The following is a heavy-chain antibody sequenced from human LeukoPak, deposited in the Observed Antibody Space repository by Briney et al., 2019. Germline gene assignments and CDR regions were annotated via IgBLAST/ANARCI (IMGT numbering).Heavy chain of an antibody. Sequence: GGSLRLSCAASGFTFSSYWMSWVRQAPGKGLEWVANIKQDGSEKYYVDSVEGRFTISRDNAKNSLYLQMNSLRAEDTAVYYCARRALQAYYYYMDVWGKGTTVTVSS. CDR3: ARRALQAYYYYMDV. V-gene: IGHV3-7*01. D-gene: IGHD5-24*01. CDR1: GFTFSSYW. J-gene: IGHJ6*03. CDR2: IKQDGSEK.